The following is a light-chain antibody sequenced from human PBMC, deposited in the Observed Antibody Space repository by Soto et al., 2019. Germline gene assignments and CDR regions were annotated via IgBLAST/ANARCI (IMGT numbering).Light chain of an antibody. CDR1: SSDVGGYNF. CDR3: SSFTSGSTL. V-gene: IGLV2-14*01. J-gene: IGLJ1*01. CDR2: EVS. Sequence: QSALTQPASVSGSPGQSITISCTGTSSDVGGYNFVSWYQQHPGKAPKLMIYEVSNRPSGVSNRFSGSKSGNTASLTISGLQAEDAADYYCSSFTSGSTLFGTGTKLTVL.